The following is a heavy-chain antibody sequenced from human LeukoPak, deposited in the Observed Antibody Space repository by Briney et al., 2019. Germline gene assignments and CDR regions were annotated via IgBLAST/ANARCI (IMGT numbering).Heavy chain of an antibody. CDR3: VVVVEPPDSDGFDV. CDR2: INADGSTA. CDR1: GFTFCNSW. V-gene: IGHV3-74*01. J-gene: IGHJ3*01. Sequence: GGSLRLSCAASGFTFCNSWVHWLRQAPGKGLVWVSLINADGSTATYADSVKGRFTISRDNARNTLSLQMNSLTIEDTAVYYCVVVVEPPDSDGFDVWGQGTMITVSS. D-gene: IGHD1-14*01.